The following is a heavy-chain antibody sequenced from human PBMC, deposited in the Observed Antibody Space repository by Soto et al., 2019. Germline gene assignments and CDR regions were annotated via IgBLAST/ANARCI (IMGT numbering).Heavy chain of an antibody. Sequence: QVQLVQSGAEVKKPGSSVKGSCKASGGTFSSYAISWVRHAPGQGLEWMGGILTMYGTANYAQKFHGRLTINADESTSTAYMELSSLRTEDTAVYYCARAGYNSSYHNWCDPWGQGTLVTVSS. D-gene: IGHD1-20*01. CDR1: GGTFSSYA. V-gene: IGHV1-69*01. CDR2: ILTMYGTA. J-gene: IGHJ5*02. CDR3: ARAGYNSSYHNWCDP.